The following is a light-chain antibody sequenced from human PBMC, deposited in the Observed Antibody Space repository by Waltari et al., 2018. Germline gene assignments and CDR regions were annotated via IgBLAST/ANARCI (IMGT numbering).Light chain of an antibody. Sequence: DIQMTQSPSTLSASVGDRVTITCRASHIISSWLAWYQQKPGKAPKLLIYKASTLESGVPSRFSGSGSGTEFTLTISSLQPDDFATYFCQQGRTFGQGTKVEIK. CDR2: KAS. CDR3: QQGRT. V-gene: IGKV1-5*03. CDR1: HIISSW. J-gene: IGKJ1*01.